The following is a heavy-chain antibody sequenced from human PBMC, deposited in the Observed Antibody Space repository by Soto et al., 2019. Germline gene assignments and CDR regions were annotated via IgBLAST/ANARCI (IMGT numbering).Heavy chain of an antibody. CDR1: GFTVSSNY. D-gene: IGHD4-17*01. CDR2: IYSGGST. V-gene: IGHV3-53*04. CDR3: ARGTSDYGNDWYFDL. Sequence: EVQLVESGGGLVQPGGSLRLSCAASGFTVSSNYMSWVRQAPGKGLEWVSVIYSGGSTYYADSVKGRFTISRHNSKNTLYLQMNSLRAEDTAVYYCARGTSDYGNDWYFDLWGRGTLVTVSS. J-gene: IGHJ2*01.